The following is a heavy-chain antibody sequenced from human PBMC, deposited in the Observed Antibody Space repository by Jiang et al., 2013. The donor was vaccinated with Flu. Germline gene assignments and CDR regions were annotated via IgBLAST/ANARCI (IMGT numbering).Heavy chain of an antibody. CDR3: ARAIAAAGTSWFDP. Sequence: GAEVKKPGASVKVSCKASGYTFTGYYMHWVRQAPGQGLEWMGWINPNSGGTNYAQKFQGRVTMTRDTSISTAYMELSRLRSDDTAVYYCARAIAAAGTSWFDPWGQGTLVTVSS. V-gene: IGHV1-2*02. J-gene: IGHJ5*02. D-gene: IGHD6-13*01. CDR2: INPNSGGT. CDR1: GYTFTGYY.